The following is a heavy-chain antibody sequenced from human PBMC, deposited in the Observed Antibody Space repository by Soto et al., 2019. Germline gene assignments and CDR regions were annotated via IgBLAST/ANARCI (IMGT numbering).Heavy chain of an antibody. Sequence: GGSLRLSCAASGFTFSSYAMSWVRQAPGKGLEWVSAISGRGGSTYYADSVKGRFTLSRDNSKTTLYLQMNSRRAEGTAVYYCAKDRAGLTYFDYWGQGNPVNVSS. CDR2: ISGRGGST. CDR3: AKDRAGLTYFDY. CDR1: GFTFSSYA. D-gene: IGHD3-10*01. J-gene: IGHJ4*02. V-gene: IGHV3-23*01.